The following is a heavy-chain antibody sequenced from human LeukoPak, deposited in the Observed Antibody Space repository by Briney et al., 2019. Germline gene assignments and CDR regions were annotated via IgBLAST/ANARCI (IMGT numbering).Heavy chain of an antibody. D-gene: IGHD3-22*01. CDR1: GFTFSSYW. CDR2: IKGDGSGT. J-gene: IGHJ3*02. Sequence: GGSLRLSCAASGFTFSSYWMQWVRQAPGKGLVWLSRIKGDGSGTNYADSVKGRFIISRDNAKNTLSLQMNSLRAEDTAVYYCVRPYDSSGYQWNDAFDIWGQGTMVTVSP. V-gene: IGHV3-74*01. CDR3: VRPYDSSGYQWNDAFDI.